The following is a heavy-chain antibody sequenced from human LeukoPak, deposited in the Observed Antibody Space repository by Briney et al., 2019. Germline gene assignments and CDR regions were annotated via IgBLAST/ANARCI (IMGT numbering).Heavy chain of an antibody. CDR2: IGGDDTP. CDR1: GFTVSSNY. Sequence: PGGSLRLSCAASGFTVSSNYMSWVRQAPGKGLEWVSVIGGDDTPYYADSVKGRFTISRDNSKNTLYLQMNSLRAEDTAVYYCAKESLRSPNYFDYWGLGTLVTVSS. V-gene: IGHV3-53*01. D-gene: IGHD2-21*02. J-gene: IGHJ4*02. CDR3: AKESLRSPNYFDY.